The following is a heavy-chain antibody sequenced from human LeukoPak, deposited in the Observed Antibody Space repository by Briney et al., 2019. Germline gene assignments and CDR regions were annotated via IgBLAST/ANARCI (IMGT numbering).Heavy chain of an antibody. V-gene: IGHV3-23*01. J-gene: IGHJ2*01. CDR2: ISGSGAIT. D-gene: IGHD3-22*01. CDR3: AKDVFPVYECSGFSAFPGR. CDR1: GFTFSSYA. Sequence: GGSLRLSCAASGFTFSSYAMTWVRQAPGKGLEWVSGISGSGAITYYAESMKGRVTISRDNSRKTLYLQINSLRAEDTAIYYCAKDVFPVYECSGFSAFPGRWGRGTPVTVSS.